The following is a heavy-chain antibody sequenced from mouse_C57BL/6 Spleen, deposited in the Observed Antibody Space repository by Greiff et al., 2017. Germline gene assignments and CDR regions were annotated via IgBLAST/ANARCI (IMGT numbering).Heavy chain of an antibody. D-gene: IGHD1-1*01. V-gene: IGHV14-4*01. Sequence: VHVKQSGAELVRPGASVKLSCTASGFNIKDDYMHWVKQRPEQGLEWIGWIDPENGDTEYASKFQGKATITADTSSNTAYLQLSSLTSEDTAVYYCTTSDTTVVATDDYWGQGTTLTVSS. CDR3: TTSDTTVVATDDY. J-gene: IGHJ2*01. CDR1: GFNIKDDY. CDR2: IDPENGDT.